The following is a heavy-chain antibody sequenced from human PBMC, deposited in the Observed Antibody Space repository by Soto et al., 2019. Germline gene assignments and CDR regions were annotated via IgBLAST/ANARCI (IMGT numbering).Heavy chain of an antibody. V-gene: IGHV3-73*01. CDR3: SRLADWELPEDY. CDR2: IRGKADSYAT. CDR1: GFTLSRSP. Sequence: RGNPRISYAAYGFTLSRSPMHWVRQASGKELEWVGRIRGKADSYATAYAASVKGRFTISRDDSKNTAYLQMNSLKTEDTAVYYCSRLADWELPEDYWVQGT. D-gene: IGHD1-26*01. J-gene: IGHJ4*02.